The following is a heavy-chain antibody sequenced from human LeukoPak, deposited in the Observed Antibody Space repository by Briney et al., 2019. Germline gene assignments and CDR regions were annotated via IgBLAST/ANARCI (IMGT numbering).Heavy chain of an antibody. D-gene: IGHD2-2*01. CDR2: IIPILNIA. V-gene: IGHV1-69*04. Sequence: SVKVSCKASGCTFSSYSISWVRQAPGQGLEWMGRIIPILNIADYAQNFQGRVTITADKSTTTAYMELSSLRSEDTAVYYCARETASQPLRIDYWDQGTLVTVSS. CDR1: GCTFSSYS. CDR3: ARETASQPLRIDY. J-gene: IGHJ4*02.